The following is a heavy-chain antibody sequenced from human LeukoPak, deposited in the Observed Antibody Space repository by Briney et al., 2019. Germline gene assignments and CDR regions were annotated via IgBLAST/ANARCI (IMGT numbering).Heavy chain of an antibody. J-gene: IGHJ5*02. D-gene: IGHD3-10*01. CDR1: GYTFTGYY. V-gene: IGHV1-2*02. Sequence: ASVKVSFEASGYTFTGYYMHWVRQAPGQGLEWMGWINPNSGGTNYAQKFQGRVTMTRDTSISTAYMELSRLRSDDTAVYYCAREFSGSDTSRTLNRELLWFGEPRHGFDPWGQGTLVTVSS. CDR3: AREFSGSDTSRTLNRELLWFGEPRHGFDP. CDR2: INPNSGGT.